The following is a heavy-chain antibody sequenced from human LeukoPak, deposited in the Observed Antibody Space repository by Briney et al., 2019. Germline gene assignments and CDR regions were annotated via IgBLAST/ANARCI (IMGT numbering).Heavy chain of an antibody. D-gene: IGHD2-2*01. J-gene: IGHJ4*02. V-gene: IGHV3-23*01. CDR2: ISCSGGST. CDR3: AKVGELGIVVVPAAIFYFDY. CDR1: GFTFSSYA. Sequence: GSLSLSSAASGFTFSSYAMSWVRQAPGKGLEWVSAISCSGGSTYYADSVKGRVTISRDNSKNTLYLQMYSLRAEDTAVYYCAKVGELGIVVVPAAIFYFDYWGQGTLVTVSS.